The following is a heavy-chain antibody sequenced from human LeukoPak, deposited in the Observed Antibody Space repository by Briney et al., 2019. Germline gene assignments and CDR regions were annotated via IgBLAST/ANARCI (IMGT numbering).Heavy chain of an antibody. V-gene: IGHV3-66*01. CDR2: IYSGGST. Sequence: GGSLRLSCAASGFTVSSNYMSWVRQAPGKGLEWVSVIYSGGSTYYADSVKGRFTISRDNSKNTLYLQMNSLRAEDTAVYYCARDHSHYYFYYWGQGTLVTVSS. D-gene: IGHD5-18*01. CDR1: GFTVSSNY. CDR3: ARDHSHYYFYY. J-gene: IGHJ4*02.